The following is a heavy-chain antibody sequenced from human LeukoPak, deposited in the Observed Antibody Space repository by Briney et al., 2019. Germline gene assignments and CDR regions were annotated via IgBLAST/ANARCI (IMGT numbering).Heavy chain of an antibody. CDR1: GFTFSDYY. D-gene: IGHD6-6*01. V-gene: IGHV3-11*04. CDR2: ISSSGSII. CDR3: ARDLPPYSSSSGFDY. Sequence: PGGSLRLSCAASGFTFSDYYMSWIRQAPGKGLEWVSYISSSGSIIYYADSVKGRFTISRDNAKNSLYLQMNSLRAEDTAVYYCARDLPPYSSSSGFDYWGQGTLVTVSS. J-gene: IGHJ4*02.